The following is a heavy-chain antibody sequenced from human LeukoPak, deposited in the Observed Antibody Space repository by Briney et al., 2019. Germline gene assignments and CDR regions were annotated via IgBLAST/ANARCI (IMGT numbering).Heavy chain of an antibody. Sequence: SETLSLTCTVSGYSISSGYYWGWIRQPPGKGLEWIGSMYQSGSTYYNPSLKSRVTIPVDTSKNQFSLKLRSVTAADTAVYYCARGKSRGSHIDYWGQGTLVTVSS. D-gene: IGHD1-26*01. CDR1: GYSISSGYY. CDR3: ARGKSRGSHIDY. V-gene: IGHV4-38-2*02. J-gene: IGHJ4*02. CDR2: MYQSGST.